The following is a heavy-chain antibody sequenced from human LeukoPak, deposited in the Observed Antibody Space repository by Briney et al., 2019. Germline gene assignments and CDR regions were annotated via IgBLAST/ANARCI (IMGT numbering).Heavy chain of an antibody. J-gene: IGHJ4*02. D-gene: IGHD3-22*01. Sequence: ASVKVSCKASGYTFTSYGISWVRQAPGQGLEWMGWISAYNGNTNYAQKLQGRVTMTTDTSTSTAYMELRSLRSDDTAVYYCARNYYDSSGYYPLDFDYWGQGTLVTVSS. CDR3: ARNYYDSSGYYPLDFDY. CDR2: ISAYNGNT. V-gene: IGHV1-18*01. CDR1: GYTFTSYG.